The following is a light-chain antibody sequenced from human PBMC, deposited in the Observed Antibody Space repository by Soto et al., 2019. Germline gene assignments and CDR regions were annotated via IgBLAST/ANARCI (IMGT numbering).Light chain of an antibody. CDR3: QHYNSYSEA. CDR2: KAS. CDR1: QTISSW. J-gene: IGKJ1*01. V-gene: IGKV1-5*03. Sequence: DVQRTQTPSTPSGSVGDRVTITFRASQTISSWLAWYQQKPGKAPKLLIYKASTLKSGVPSRFSGSGSGTEFTLTISSLQPDDFATYYCQHYNSYSEAFGQGTKVDI.